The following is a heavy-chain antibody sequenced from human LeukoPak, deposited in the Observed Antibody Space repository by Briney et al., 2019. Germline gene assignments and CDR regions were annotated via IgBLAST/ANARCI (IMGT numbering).Heavy chain of an antibody. D-gene: IGHD5-12*01. J-gene: IGHJ4*02. Sequence: GGSLRLSCADSGFLFSNSWMAWVRQAPGRGLEWLANINQDGSAKTCVDSVKGRFTITRDNAKNSLYLQMNSLRAEDTAMYYCARDSGYNAFDYWGQGTLVTVSS. CDR2: INQDGSAK. CDR1: GFLFSNSW. CDR3: ARDSGYNAFDY. V-gene: IGHV3-7*05.